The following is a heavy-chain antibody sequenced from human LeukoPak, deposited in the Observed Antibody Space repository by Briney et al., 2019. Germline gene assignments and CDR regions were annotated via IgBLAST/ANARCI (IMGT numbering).Heavy chain of an antibody. Sequence: APVKVSCKASGYTFTGYYMHWVRQAPGRGLEWMGRINPNSGGTNYAQKFQGRVTMTRDTSISTAYMELSRLRSDDTAVYYCARIRQGGNSFGSWFDPWGQGTLVTVSS. V-gene: IGHV1-2*06. CDR2: INPNSGGT. CDR3: ARIRQGGNSFGSWFDP. J-gene: IGHJ5*02. D-gene: IGHD4-23*01. CDR1: GYTFTGYY.